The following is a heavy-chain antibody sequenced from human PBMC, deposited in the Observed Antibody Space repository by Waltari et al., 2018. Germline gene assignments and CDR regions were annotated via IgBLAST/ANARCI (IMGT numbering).Heavy chain of an antibody. CDR1: GGPISSRSHY. J-gene: IGHJ6*03. CDR2: INTSGRT. CDR3: ARDRRGSSSWYTLPHYYMDV. V-gene: IGHV4-39*07. Sequence: QLQLQESGPGPVRPSETLSLTCTVSGGPISSRSHYWGCIRQTPGNGREWTGVINTSGRTNYNPSLKSRVTISVDTSKNQFSLDRSSVTAADTAVYYCARDRRGSSSWYTLPHYYMDVWGKGTTVTVSS. D-gene: IGHD6-13*01.